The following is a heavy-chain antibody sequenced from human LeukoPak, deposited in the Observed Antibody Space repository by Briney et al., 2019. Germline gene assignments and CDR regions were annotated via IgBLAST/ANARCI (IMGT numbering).Heavy chain of an antibody. CDR1: GFTFSSYG. Sequence: PGGSLRLSCAASGFTFSSYGMHWARQAPGKGLEWVAVISYDGSNKYYADSVKGRFTISRDNSKNTLYLQMNSLRAEDTAVYYCAKDRYCSGGSCYFDYWGQGTLVTVSS. CDR3: AKDRYCSGGSCYFDY. V-gene: IGHV3-30*18. CDR2: ISYDGSNK. D-gene: IGHD2-15*01. J-gene: IGHJ4*02.